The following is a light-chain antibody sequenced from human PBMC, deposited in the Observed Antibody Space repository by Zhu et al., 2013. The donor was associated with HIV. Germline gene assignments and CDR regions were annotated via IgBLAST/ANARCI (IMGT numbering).Light chain of an antibody. CDR1: GSNIGSNT. CDR2: SNT. CDR3: AAWDDSLRQGV. J-gene: IGLJ2*01. V-gene: IGLV1-44*01. Sequence: QSVLTQPPSASGTPGQRVTISCSGSGSNIGSNTVTWYQQLPGTAPKLLIYSNTERPSGVPDRFSGSRSATSASLAISGLQSEDEADYYCAAWDDSLRQGVFGGGTKLTVL.